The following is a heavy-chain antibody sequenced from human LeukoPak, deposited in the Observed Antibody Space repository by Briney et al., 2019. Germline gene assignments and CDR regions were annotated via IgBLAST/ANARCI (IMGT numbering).Heavy chain of an antibody. D-gene: IGHD4-11*01. CDR3: ATSKFF. V-gene: IGHV3-23*01. CDR1: GFTFSSYA. J-gene: IGHJ4*02. CDR2: ISNSGDST. Sequence: PGGSLRLSCAASGFTFSSYAMSWVRQAPGKGLEWVSAISNSGDSTYYTDSVKGRFAVSRDNSRNTLYLQMNSLRAEDTAVYYCATSKFFWGQGTLVSVSS.